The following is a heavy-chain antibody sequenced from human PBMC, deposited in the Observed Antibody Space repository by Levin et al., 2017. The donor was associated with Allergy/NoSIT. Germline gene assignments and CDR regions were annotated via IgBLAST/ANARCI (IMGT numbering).Heavy chain of an antibody. CDR3: ARQCYDILTGYYNFDY. V-gene: IGHV4-39*01. CDR2: IYNSGST. Sequence: SETLSLTCTVSGGSISSSISYWGWIRQAPGKGLEWIGSIYNSGSTYYNPSLKSRVTTSVDTSKNQFSQKLSSVTAADTAVYYCARQCYDILTGYYNFDYWGQGTLVTVSS. J-gene: IGHJ4*02. CDR1: GGSISSSISY. D-gene: IGHD3-9*01.